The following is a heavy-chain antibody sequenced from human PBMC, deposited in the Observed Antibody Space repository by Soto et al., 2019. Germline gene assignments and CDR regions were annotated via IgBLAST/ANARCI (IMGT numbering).Heavy chain of an antibody. CDR3: ARVLDYDYVWGSYPLNWFDP. CDR2: ISSSSSYI. D-gene: IGHD3-16*02. V-gene: IGHV3-21*01. Sequence: EVQLVESGGGLVKPGGSLRLSCAASGFTCSSYIMNWVRQAPGKGLEWVSSISSSSSYIYYADSVKGRFTISRDNAKNSLYLQMNSLRAEDTAVYYCARVLDYDYVWGSYPLNWFDPWGQGTLVTVSS. CDR1: GFTCSSYI. J-gene: IGHJ5*02.